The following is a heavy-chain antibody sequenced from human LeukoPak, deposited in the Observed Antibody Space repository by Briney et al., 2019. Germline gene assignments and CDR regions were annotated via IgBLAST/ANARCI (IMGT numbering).Heavy chain of an antibody. Sequence: GGSLRLSCAASGFTFSSYGMHWVRQAPGKGLEWVAVIWYDGSKKYYADSVKGRFTISRDNSKNTLYLQMNSLRAEDTAVYYCAKDFEITFGGASGPSTWGQGTMVTVSS. CDR2: IWYDGSKK. J-gene: IGHJ3*01. CDR3: AKDFEITFGGASGPST. D-gene: IGHD3-16*01. V-gene: IGHV3-33*06. CDR1: GFTFSSYG.